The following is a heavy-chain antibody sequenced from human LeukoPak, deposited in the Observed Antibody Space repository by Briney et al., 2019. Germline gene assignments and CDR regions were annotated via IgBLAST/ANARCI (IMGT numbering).Heavy chain of an antibody. CDR1: GLAINIIY. V-gene: IGHV3-53*01. J-gene: IGHJ4*02. CDR2: IYAGGST. D-gene: IGHD6-13*01. Sequence: GGSLRLSCATSGLAINIIYMGWARQAPGKGLEWVSVIYAGGSTYYGDSVRGRFTISRDNSMNTLHLQMNSLRDEDTAVYYCARVVRSSWHILDHWGQGTLVTVSS. CDR3: ARVVRSSWHILDH.